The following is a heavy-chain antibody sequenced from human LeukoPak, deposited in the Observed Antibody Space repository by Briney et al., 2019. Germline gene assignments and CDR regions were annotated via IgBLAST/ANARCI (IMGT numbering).Heavy chain of an antibody. CDR2: IYTSGST. J-gene: IGHJ4*02. CDR1: GGSISSGSYY. V-gene: IGHV4-61*02. D-gene: IGHD2-2*01. CDR3: ARHYCSSTSCYFGWNYADY. Sequence: PSETLSLTCTVSGGSISSGSYYWSWIRQPAGKGLEWIGRIYTSGSTNYNPSLKSRVTISVDTSKNQFSLKLSSVTAADTAVYYCARHYCSSTSCYFGWNYADYWGQGTLVTVSS.